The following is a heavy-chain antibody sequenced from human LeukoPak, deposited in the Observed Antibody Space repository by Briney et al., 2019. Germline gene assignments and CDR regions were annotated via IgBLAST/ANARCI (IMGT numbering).Heavy chain of an antibody. CDR1: GYTLTSYA. J-gene: IGHJ6*02. Sequence: ASVKVSCKASGYTLTSYAMHWVRQAPGQRLEWMGWINAGNGNTKYSQKFQGRVTITRDTSASTAYMELSSLRSEDTAVYYCARVRLSWGSGYLSPYGMDVWGQGTTVTVSS. CDR3: ARVRLSWGSGYLSPYGMDV. CDR2: INAGNGNT. D-gene: IGHD3-3*01. V-gene: IGHV1-3*01.